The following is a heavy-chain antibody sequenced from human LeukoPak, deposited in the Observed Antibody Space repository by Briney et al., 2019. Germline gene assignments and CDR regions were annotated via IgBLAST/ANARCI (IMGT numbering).Heavy chain of an antibody. Sequence: EASETLSLTCTVSGGSISSGGYYWSWIRQHPGKGLEWIGYIYYSGSTHYNPSLKSRVTISVDTSKNQFSLKLSSVTAADTAVYYCARRGDRALDYWGQGTLVTVSS. CDR3: ARRGDRALDY. CDR1: GGSISSGGYY. J-gene: IGHJ4*02. CDR2: IYYSGST. D-gene: IGHD1-14*01. V-gene: IGHV4-31*03.